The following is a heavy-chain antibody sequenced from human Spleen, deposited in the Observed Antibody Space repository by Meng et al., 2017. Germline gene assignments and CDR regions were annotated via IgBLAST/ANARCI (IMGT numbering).Heavy chain of an antibody. D-gene: IGHD6-19*01. V-gene: IGHV3-73*01. CDR2: IVTKTKNYAT. J-gene: IGHJ3*02. CDR1: GSIISGSD. CDR3: TVYITGHM. Sequence: GESLKISCAASGSIISGSDIHWGRQASGKGLEWVGSIVTKTKNYATAYAASVKGRFTISRDDSVNTGYLQMNSLRSEDTALYYCTVYITGHMWGRGTMVTVSS.